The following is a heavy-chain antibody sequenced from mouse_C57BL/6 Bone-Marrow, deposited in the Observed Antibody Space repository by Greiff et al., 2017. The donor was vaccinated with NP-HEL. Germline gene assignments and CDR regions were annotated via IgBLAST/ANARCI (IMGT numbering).Heavy chain of an antibody. Sequence: EVQLVESGGGLVKPGGSLKLSCAASGFTFSDYGMHWVRQAPEKGLEWVAYISSGSSTIYYAATVKGRFTISRANAENTLFLQRTSLRSEDTAMDYCASKEMDYWGQGTSVTVSS. V-gene: IGHV5-17*01. CDR3: ASKEMDY. J-gene: IGHJ4*01. CDR2: ISSGSSTI. CDR1: GFTFSDYG.